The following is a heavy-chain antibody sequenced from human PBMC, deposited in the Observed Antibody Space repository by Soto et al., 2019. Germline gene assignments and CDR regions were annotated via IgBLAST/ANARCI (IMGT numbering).Heavy chain of an antibody. V-gene: IGHV4-39*01. CDR1: GGSISSSSHY. J-gene: IGHJ6*02. CDR3: ARHNSMTTVSNYYYYGMVV. D-gene: IGHD4-17*01. Sequence: QLQLQESGPGLVKPSETLSLTCTVSGGSISSSSHYWGWIRQPPGKGLEWIGSIYYSGSTHYNPSLKSRVTISVDTSKNRFSLRLSSVTAAGTAVYYCARHNSMTTVSNYYYYGMVVWGQGTTVTVSS. CDR2: IYYSGST.